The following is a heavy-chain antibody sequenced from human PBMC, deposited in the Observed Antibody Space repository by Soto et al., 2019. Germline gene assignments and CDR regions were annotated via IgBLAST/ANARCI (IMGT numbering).Heavy chain of an antibody. CDR3: EGSSADGRDN. J-gene: IGHJ4*02. D-gene: IGHD1-26*01. V-gene: IGHV3-21*01. CDR2: VSSSSRFI. Sequence: EVQLVESGGGLVKTGGSLRLSCAASGFSLSDYSMNWIRQAPGKGLERVASVSSSSRFIPYAESMKGRFTISSDKAKNSMYMQMNSLSAEDTDVYYFEGSSADGRDNWGQGTLVTVSS. CDR1: GFSLSDYS.